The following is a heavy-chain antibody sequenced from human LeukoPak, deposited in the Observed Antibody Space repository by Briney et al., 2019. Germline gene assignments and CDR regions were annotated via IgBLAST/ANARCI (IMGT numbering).Heavy chain of an antibody. V-gene: IGHV1-2*02. D-gene: IGHD3-22*01. CDR2: INPNSGGT. CDR1: GYTFTSYD. Sequence: ASVKVSCKASGYTFTSYDINWVRQAPGQGLEWMGWINPNSGGTNYAQKFQGRVTMTRDTSISTAYMELSRLRSDDTAVYYCARDRDYYDSSGYLHWGQGTLVTVSS. CDR3: ARDRDYYDSSGYLH. J-gene: IGHJ4*02.